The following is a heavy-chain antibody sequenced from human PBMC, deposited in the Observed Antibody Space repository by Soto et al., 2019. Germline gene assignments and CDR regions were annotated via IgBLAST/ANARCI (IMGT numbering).Heavy chain of an antibody. CDR3: ARTTVTASYYYMDI. V-gene: IGHV1-18*01. CDR1: GYTFTNYG. CDR2: ISTYKGNT. J-gene: IGHJ6*03. Sequence: ASVKVSCKASGYTFTNYGFTWVRQAPGQGLEWLGWISTYKGNTKYAKKVQGRLTMTTDTSTSTANMELTSLRSDDTALYYCARTTVTASYYYMDILGKQDTVTVS. D-gene: IGHD4-17*01.